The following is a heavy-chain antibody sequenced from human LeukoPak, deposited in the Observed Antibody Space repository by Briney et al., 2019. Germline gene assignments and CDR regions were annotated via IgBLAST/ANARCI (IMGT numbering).Heavy chain of an antibody. CDR1: GGSFSGYY. J-gene: IGHJ4*02. Sequence: PSETLSLTCAVYGGSFSGYYWSWIRQRPGTGLEWIGEINHSGSTNYNPNVKSRVTISIDTSKNQFSLKLSSVTAADTAVYYCARGLDYYGSGPKFDYWGQGTLVTVSS. V-gene: IGHV4-34*01. D-gene: IGHD3-10*01. CDR2: INHSGST. CDR3: ARGLDYYGSGPKFDY.